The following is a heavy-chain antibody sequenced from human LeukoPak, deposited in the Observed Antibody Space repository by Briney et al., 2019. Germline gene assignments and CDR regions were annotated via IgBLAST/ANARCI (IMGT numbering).Heavy chain of an antibody. D-gene: IGHD3-9*01. V-gene: IGHV4-38-2*02. CDR1: GSSISSAYY. Sequence: SETLSLTCTVSGSSISSAYYWGWIRQPPGKSLEWIGTIYHSGTVYYNPSLKSRVTISVDTSKNQFSLKLSSVTAADTAVYYCARAPDILTGYYTFADYWGQGTLVTVSS. CDR3: ARAPDILTGYYTFADY. J-gene: IGHJ4*02. CDR2: IYHSGTV.